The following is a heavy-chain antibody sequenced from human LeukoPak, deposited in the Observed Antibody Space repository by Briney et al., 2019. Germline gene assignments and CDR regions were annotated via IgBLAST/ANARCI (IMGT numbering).Heavy chain of an antibody. D-gene: IGHD5-12*01. CDR2: ITTGNSFL. Sequence: PGGSLRLSCAASGFTFSSYNVNWVRQAPGKGLEWVSSITTGNSFLYFADSVKGRFTISRDHANNSLYLQMNSLRADDTAVYYCARGAATRKSGFYYYMDVWGKGTTVTVSS. V-gene: IGHV3-21*01. J-gene: IGHJ6*03. CDR3: ARGAATRKSGFYYYMDV. CDR1: GFTFSSYN.